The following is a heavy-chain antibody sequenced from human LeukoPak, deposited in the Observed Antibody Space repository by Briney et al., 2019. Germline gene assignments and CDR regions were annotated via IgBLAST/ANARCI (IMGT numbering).Heavy chain of an antibody. CDR3: ARGEIGRFLEWLFGY. CDR2: IWYDGSNK. V-gene: IGHV3-33*01. Sequence: GRSLRLSCAASGFTFSSYGMHWVRQAPGKGLEWVAVIWYDGSNKYYADSVKGRFTISRDNSKNTLYLQMNSLRAEDTAVYYCARGEIGRFLEWLFGYWGQGTLVTVSS. D-gene: IGHD3-3*01. CDR1: GFTFSSYG. J-gene: IGHJ4*02.